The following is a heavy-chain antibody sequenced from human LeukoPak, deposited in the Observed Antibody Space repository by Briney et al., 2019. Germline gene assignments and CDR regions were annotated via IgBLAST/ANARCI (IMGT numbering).Heavy chain of an antibody. V-gene: IGHV3-30*02. Sequence: PGGSLKLSCAASGFTFSSYGMHWVRQAPGKGLEWVAFIRYDGSNKYYADSVKGRFTISRDNSKNTLYLQMNSLRAEDTAVYYCAKDAETYDSSGYSNYWGQGTLVTVSS. D-gene: IGHD3-22*01. CDR1: GFTFSSYG. CDR3: AKDAETYDSSGYSNY. CDR2: IRYDGSNK. J-gene: IGHJ4*02.